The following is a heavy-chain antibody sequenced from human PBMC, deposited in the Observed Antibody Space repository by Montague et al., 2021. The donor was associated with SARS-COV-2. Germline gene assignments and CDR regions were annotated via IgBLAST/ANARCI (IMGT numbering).Heavy chain of an antibody. V-gene: IGHV4-59*08. D-gene: IGHD2-15*01. CDR3: ARRRERWSDAFDI. J-gene: IGHJ3*02. CDR2: IYYSRST. CDR1: GGSISSYY. Sequence: SETLSLTCTVSGGSISSYYWSWIRQPPGKGLEWIGYIYYSRSTNYNPSLKSRVTISVDTSKNKFSLKVRSVTAADTAVYYCARRRERWSDAFDIWGQGTMVTVSS.